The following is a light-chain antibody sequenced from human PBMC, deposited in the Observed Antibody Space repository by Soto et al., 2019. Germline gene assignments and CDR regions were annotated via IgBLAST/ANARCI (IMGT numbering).Light chain of an antibody. V-gene: IGKV1-5*01. CDR3: QQSYGTPIT. J-gene: IGKJ5*01. Sequence: DIQMTQSPSTLSASVGDRVTITCRASQSISSWLAWYQQKPGKAPKLLIYDASSLESEVPSRFSGSGSGTDFTLTITSLQPEDFATYYCQQSYGTPITFGQGTRLEI. CDR2: DAS. CDR1: QSISSW.